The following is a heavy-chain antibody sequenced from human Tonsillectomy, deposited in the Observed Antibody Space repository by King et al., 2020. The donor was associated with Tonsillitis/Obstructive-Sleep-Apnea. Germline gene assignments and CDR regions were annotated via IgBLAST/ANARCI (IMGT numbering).Heavy chain of an antibody. J-gene: IGHJ2*01. CDR3: ARVTEGGYSYGYSLDF. CDR2: ISYDGSNK. D-gene: IGHD5-18*01. CDR1: GFTFSSYA. V-gene: IGHV3-30*04. Sequence: VQLVESGGGVVQPGRSLRLSCAASGFTFSSYAMHWVRQAPGKGLEWVAVISYDGSNKYYADSVKGRFTISRDNSKNTLYLQMNSLRADDTAVYYCARVTEGGYSYGYSLDFWGRGTLVTVSS.